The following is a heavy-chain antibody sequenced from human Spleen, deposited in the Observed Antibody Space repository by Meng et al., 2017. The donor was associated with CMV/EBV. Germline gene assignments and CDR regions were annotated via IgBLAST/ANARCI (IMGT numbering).Heavy chain of an antibody. CDR3: ARHRGNYYQSFLH. D-gene: IGHD1-26*01. V-gene: IGHV4-4*07. CDR2: IYTSGST. CDR1: GGSISSYY. Sequence: HVRLTHSRPGLVKPSQTLPLTCPFSGGSISSYYWSWIRQPDGKGLEWIGRIYTSGSTNYNPSLKSRVTMSVDTSKNQFSLKLSSVTAADTAVYYCARHRGNYYQSFLHWGQGTLVTVSS. J-gene: IGHJ1*01.